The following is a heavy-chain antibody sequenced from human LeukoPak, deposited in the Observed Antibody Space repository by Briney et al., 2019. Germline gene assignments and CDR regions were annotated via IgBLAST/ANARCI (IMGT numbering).Heavy chain of an antibody. CDR1: GGSFSGYY. CDR3: ARLRGYCSGGSCYRRPYFDY. V-gene: IGHV4-34*01. J-gene: IGHJ4*02. D-gene: IGHD2-15*01. CDR2: INHSGST. Sequence: SETLSLTCAVYGGSFSGYYWSWIRQPPGKGLEWIGEINHSGSTNYNPSLKSRVTISVDTSKNQFSLKLSSVTAADTAVYYCARLRGYCSGGSCYRRPYFDYWGQGTLVTVSS.